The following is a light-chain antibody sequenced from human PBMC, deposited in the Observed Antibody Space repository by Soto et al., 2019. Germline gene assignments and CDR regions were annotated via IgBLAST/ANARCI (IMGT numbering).Light chain of an antibody. J-gene: IGKJ1*01. V-gene: IGKV3-15*01. CDR3: QQYNNWPRT. CDR2: AAS. Sequence: EIVMTQSPATVSVSPGERATLSCRASQSVSSNLAWYQQKPGQAPRLLIYAASTRATGIPARFSGSGSGTEFTLTISSLQSEDFAVYYCQQYNNWPRTCGQGTKV. CDR1: QSVSSN.